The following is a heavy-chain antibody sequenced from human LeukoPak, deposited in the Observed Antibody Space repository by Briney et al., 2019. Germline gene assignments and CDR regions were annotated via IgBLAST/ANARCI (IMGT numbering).Heavy chain of an antibody. D-gene: IGHD3-3*01. J-gene: IGHJ4*02. CDR1: GGTFSSYA. V-gene: IGHV1-69*13. CDR2: IIPIFGTA. Sequence: SVKVSCKASGGTFSSYAISWVRQAPGQGLEWMGGIIPIFGTANYAQKFQGRVTITADESTSTAYMELSSLRSEDTAVYYCARGTYYDFWSGPERVAYYFDYWGQGTLVTVSS. CDR3: ARGTYYDFWSGPERVAYYFDY.